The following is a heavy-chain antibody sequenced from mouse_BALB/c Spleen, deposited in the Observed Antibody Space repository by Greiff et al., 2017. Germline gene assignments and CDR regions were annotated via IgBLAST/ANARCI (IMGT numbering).Heavy chain of an antibody. CDR3: AGYAMDY. V-gene: IGHV5-17*02. J-gene: IGHJ4*01. CDR1: GFTFSSFG. Sequence: EVMLVESGGGLVQPGGSLKLSCAASGFTFSSFGMHWVRQAPEKGLEWVAYISSGSSTIYYADTVKGRFTISRDNPKNTLFLQMTSLRSEDTAMYYCAGYAMDYWGQGTSVTVSS. CDR2: ISSGSSTI.